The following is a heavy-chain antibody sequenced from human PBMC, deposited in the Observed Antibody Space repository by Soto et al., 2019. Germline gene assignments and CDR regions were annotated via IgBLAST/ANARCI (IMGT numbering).Heavy chain of an antibody. CDR2: IYYSGST. D-gene: IGHD5-18*01. V-gene: IGHV4-59*01. J-gene: IGHJ6*02. CDR1: GGSISSYY. CDR3: ARIRGYSYGFNYYYYGMDV. Sequence: PXETLSLTCTVSGGSISSYYWSWIRQPPGKGLEWIGYIYYSGSTNYNPSLKSRVTISVDTSKNQFSLKLSSVTAADTAVYYCARIRGYSYGFNYYYYGMDVWGQRTTVTVSS.